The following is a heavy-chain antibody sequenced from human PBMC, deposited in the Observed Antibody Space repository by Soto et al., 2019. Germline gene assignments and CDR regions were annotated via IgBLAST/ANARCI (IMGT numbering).Heavy chain of an antibody. CDR1: GCTFCSYA. V-gene: IGHV3-30-3*02. CDR2: ISYDGSNK. Sequence: RGGSLGLSCPASGCTFCSYAMHWVLHAAGKGVERGAVISYDGSNKYYADSVKARFTISRDNSKNTLYLQMNSLRADDTPVHYFAKDEGYSPYPPGHSWGQGTQVTVSS. J-gene: IGHJ4*02. D-gene: IGHD5-12*01. CDR3: AKDEGYSPYPPGHS.